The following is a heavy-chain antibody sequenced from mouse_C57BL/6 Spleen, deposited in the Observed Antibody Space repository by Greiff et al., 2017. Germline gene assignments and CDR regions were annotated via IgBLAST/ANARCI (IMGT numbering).Heavy chain of an antibody. CDR1: GYSITSGYY. J-gene: IGHJ2*01. V-gene: IGHV3-6*01. Sequence: EVKLVESGPGLVKPSQSLSLTCSVTGYSITSGYYWNWIRQFPGNKLEWMGYISYDGSNNYNPSLKNRISITRDTSKNQFFLKLNSVTTEDTATYYCARGIYYDPYYFDYWGQGTTLTVSS. CDR2: ISYDGSN. D-gene: IGHD2-4*01. CDR3: ARGIYYDPYYFDY.